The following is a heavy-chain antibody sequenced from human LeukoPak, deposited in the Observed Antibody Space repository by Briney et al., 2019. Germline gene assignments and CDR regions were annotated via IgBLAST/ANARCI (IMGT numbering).Heavy chain of an antibody. CDR3: ARLQGDSTAIFDY. Sequence: SGTLCFTGPGSGGSISGDYWSWIRQPPGKGLEWIGYIHYTGSTNYNPSLRSRVTISVDTSKNLFSLKLSSVTAADTAVYYCARLQGDSTAIFDYWGQGTLVSVS. J-gene: IGHJ4*02. D-gene: IGHD2-21*01. V-gene: IGHV4-59*01. CDR2: IHYTGST. CDR1: GGSISGDY.